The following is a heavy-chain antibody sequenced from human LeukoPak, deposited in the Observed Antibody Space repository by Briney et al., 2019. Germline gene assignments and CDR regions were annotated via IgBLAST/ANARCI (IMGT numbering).Heavy chain of an antibody. CDR3: ARDGGSGILD. CDR1: GFTFSSCW. CDR2: INQDGDEK. D-gene: IGHD3-10*01. Sequence: GGSLRLSCAASGFTFSSCWMTWVRQAPGKGLEWVANINQDGDEKYYVDSVKGRFAISRDNAKNSLSLLMNSLRAEDTAVYYCARDGGSGILDWGQGTLVTVSS. J-gene: IGHJ4*02. V-gene: IGHV3-7*01.